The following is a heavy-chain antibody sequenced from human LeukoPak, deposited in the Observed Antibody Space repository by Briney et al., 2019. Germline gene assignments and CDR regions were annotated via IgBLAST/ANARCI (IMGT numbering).Heavy chain of an antibody. Sequence: ASVKVSCKASGYTFTGYYMHWVRQAPGQGLEWMGWINPNSGGTNYAQKFQGRVTMTRDTSISTAYMELSRLRSDDTAVYYCARDLASTVTTGDAFDIRGQGTMVTVSS. CDR2: INPNSGGT. CDR3: ARDLASTVTTGDAFDI. V-gene: IGHV1-2*02. CDR1: GYTFTGYY. D-gene: IGHD4-17*01. J-gene: IGHJ3*02.